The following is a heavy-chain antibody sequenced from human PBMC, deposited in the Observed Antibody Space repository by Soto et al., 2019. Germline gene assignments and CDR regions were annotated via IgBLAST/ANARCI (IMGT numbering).Heavy chain of an antibody. D-gene: IGHD6-19*01. Sequence: SETLSLTCAVYGGSFSGYYWSWIRQPPGKGLEWIGEINHSGSTNYNPSLKSRVTISVDTSKNQFSLKLSSVTAADTAVYYCARILRWLARGGGYYNMDACGTGTTVTVSS. V-gene: IGHV4-34*01. CDR1: GGSFSGYY. CDR3: ARILRWLARGGGYYNMDA. CDR2: INHSGST. J-gene: IGHJ6*03.